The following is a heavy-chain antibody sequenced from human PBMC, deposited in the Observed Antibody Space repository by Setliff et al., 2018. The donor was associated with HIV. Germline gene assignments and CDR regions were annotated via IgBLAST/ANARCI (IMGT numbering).Heavy chain of an antibody. Sequence: SVKVSCKASGGSFSSFGVNWVRQAPGQGLEWMGGVIPMYITVNYAQKFQGRVTITTDESTSTAYMELSGLRSEDTAVYYCAKDDYGDYGSSYYFGMDVWGQGTTVTAP. V-gene: IGHV1-69*05. CDR1: GGSFSSFG. D-gene: IGHD4-17*01. CDR3: AKDDYGDYGSSYYFGMDV. CDR2: VIPMYITV. J-gene: IGHJ6*02.